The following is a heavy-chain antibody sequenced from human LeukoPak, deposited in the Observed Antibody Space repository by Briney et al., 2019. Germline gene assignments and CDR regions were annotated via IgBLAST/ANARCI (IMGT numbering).Heavy chain of an antibody. J-gene: IGHJ6*03. Sequence: SETLSLTCTVSGGSISSSSYYWSWIRQPPGKGLEWIGYIYHSGSTYYNPPLKSRVTISVDRSKNQFSLKLSSVTAADTAVYHCARAGQDYYMDVWSKGTTVTVSS. CDR2: IYHSGST. D-gene: IGHD2-8*02. CDR3: ARAGQDYYMDV. V-gene: IGHV4-30-2*01. CDR1: GGSISSSSYY.